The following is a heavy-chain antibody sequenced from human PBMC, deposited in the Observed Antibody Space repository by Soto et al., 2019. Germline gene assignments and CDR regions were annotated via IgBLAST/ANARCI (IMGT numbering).Heavy chain of an antibody. D-gene: IGHD3-3*01. V-gene: IGHV4-59*01. J-gene: IGHJ4*02. CDR3: ARVGYDFWSGYYIFDY. CDR1: GGSISSYY. Sequence: ASETLSLTCTVSGGSISSYYWSWIRQPPGKGLEWIGYIYYSGSTNYNPSLKSRVTISVDTSKNQFSLKLSSVTAADTAVYYCARVGYDFWSGYYIFDYWGQGTLVTVSS. CDR2: IYYSGST.